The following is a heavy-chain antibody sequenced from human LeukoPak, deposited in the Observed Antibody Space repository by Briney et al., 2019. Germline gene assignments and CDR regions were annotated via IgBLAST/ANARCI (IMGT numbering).Heavy chain of an antibody. J-gene: IGHJ6*02. V-gene: IGHV4-61*01. D-gene: IGHD2-21*01. CDR3: ARDRVVGSPTKYYYYYGMDV. CDR2: IYYSGST. Sequence: PSETLSLTCTVSGGSVSSGSYYWSWIRQPPGKGLEWIGYIYYSGSTNYNPSLKSRVTISVDTSKNQLSLKLSSVTAADTAVYYCARDRVVGSPTKYYYYYGMDVWGQGTTVTVSS. CDR1: GGSVSSGSYY.